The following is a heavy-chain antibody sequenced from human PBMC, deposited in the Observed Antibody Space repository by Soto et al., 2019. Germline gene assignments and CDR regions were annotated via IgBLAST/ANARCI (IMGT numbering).Heavy chain of an antibody. CDR3: ARDLAPNYYDSSGDGRWFDP. Sequence: ASVKVSCKASGGTFSSYAISWVRQAPGQGLEWMGGIIPIFGTANYAQKFQGRVTITADESTSTAYMELSSLRSEDTAVYYCARDLAPNYYDSSGDGRWFDPWGQGTLVTVSS. V-gene: IGHV1-69*13. CDR2: IIPIFGTA. J-gene: IGHJ5*02. D-gene: IGHD3-22*01. CDR1: GGTFSSYA.